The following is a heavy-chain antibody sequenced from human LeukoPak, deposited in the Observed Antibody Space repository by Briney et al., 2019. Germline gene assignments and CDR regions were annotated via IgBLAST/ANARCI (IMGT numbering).Heavy chain of an antibody. CDR1: GGSISSGGYY. V-gene: IGHV4-31*03. Sequence: SETLSLTCTVSGGSISSGGYYWSWIRQHPGKGLEWIGYIYYSGSTYYNPSLKSRVTISVDTSKNQFSLKLSSVTAADTAVYYCARVPTYYYDSSGYYYYFDYWGQGALVTVSS. CDR2: IYYSGST. D-gene: IGHD3-22*01. J-gene: IGHJ4*02. CDR3: ARVPTYYYDSSGYYYYFDY.